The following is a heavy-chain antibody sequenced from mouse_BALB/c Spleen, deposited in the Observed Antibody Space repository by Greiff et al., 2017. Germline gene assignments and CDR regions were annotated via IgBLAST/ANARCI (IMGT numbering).Heavy chain of an antibody. V-gene: IGHV1S81*02. CDR1: GYTFTSYY. CDR3: TRGDYGNYGGV. Sequence: QVQLQQPGAELVKPGASVKLSCKASGYTFTSYYMYWVKQRPGQGLEWIGGINPSNGGTNFNEKFKSKATLTVDKSSSTAYMQLSSLTSEDSAVYYCTRGDYGNYGGVWGQGTTLTVAS. J-gene: IGHJ2*01. CDR2: INPSNGGT. D-gene: IGHD2-1*01.